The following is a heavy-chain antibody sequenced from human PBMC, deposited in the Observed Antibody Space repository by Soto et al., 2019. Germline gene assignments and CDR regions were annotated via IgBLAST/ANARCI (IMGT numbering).Heavy chain of an antibody. D-gene: IGHD3-22*01. Sequence: SETLSLTCTVSGGSISSYYWSWIRQPPGKGLEWIGYIYYNGNTNYAQKLQGRVTMTTDTSTSTAYMELRSLRSDDTAVYYCARDYIITYDSSGYPFDYWGQGTLVTVSS. V-gene: IGHV4-59*01. CDR3: ARDYIITYDSSGYPFDY. CDR1: GGSISSYY. CDR2: IYYNGNT. J-gene: IGHJ4*02.